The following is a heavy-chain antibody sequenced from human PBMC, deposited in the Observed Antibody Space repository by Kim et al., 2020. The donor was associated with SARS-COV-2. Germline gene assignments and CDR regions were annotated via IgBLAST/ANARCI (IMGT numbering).Heavy chain of an antibody. CDR1: GFTFSSYA. V-gene: IGHV3-23*01. J-gene: IGHJ3*02. Sequence: GGSLRLSCAASGFTFSSYAMSWVRQAPGKGLEWVSAISGSGGSTYYADSVKGRFTISRDNSKNTLYLQMNSLRAEDTAVYYCAKAPGGGYGDYQAFDIWGQGTMVTVSS. CDR2: ISGSGGST. CDR3: AKAPGGGYGDYQAFDI. D-gene: IGHD4-17*01.